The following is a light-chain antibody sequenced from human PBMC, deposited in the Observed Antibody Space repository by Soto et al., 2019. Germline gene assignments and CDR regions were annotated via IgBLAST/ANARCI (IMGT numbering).Light chain of an antibody. V-gene: IGLV2-8*01. J-gene: IGLJ3*02. Sequence: QSALTQPPSASGSPGQSVTISCTGTSSAIGAHNYFSWYQQHPGKAPKLMIHEVSKRPSGVPDRFSGSNSGNTASLTVSGLQAEDEADYYCSSFAGSNDRWVFGGGTKLTVL. CDR3: SSFAGSNDRWV. CDR1: SSAIGAHNY. CDR2: EVS.